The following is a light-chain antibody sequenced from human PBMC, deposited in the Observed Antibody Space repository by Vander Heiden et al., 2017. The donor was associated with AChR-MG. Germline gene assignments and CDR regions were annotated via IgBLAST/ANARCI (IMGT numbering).Light chain of an antibody. V-gene: IGLV6-57*02. CDR2: DDN. Sequence: NFMLTHPHSVSESPGNTVTCSCTGSSGSIDSNQVQCYHQRPGSAPTTVIFDDNQSPSGVPDRFSGSTDSSSNSASLTISGLKTEDEADDYCQSYDSSTYVVFGGGTKLTVL. J-gene: IGLJ2*01. CDR1: SGSIDSNQ. CDR3: QSYDSSTYVV.